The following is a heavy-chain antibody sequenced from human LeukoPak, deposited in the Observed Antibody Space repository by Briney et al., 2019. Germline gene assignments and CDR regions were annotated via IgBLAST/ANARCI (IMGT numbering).Heavy chain of an antibody. V-gene: IGHV3-53*01. CDR1: GFTVSNKY. J-gene: IGHJ4*02. Sequence: GGSLSLSCAAYGFTVSNKYMTWVRQAPGKGLECVSVIYNGGNTYYADSVKGRFTISRDNSKNSLYLQMNSLRAEDTAVYYCARGCASELYYFDYWGEGTLVTVSS. CDR2: IYNGGNT. D-gene: IGHD2-15*01. CDR3: ARGCASELYYFDY.